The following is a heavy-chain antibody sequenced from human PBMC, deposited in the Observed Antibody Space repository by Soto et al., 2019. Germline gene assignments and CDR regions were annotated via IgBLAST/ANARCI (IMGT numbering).Heavy chain of an antibody. J-gene: IGHJ6*03. Sequence: GGSLRLSCAASGFTFSSYAMSWVRQAPGKGLEWVSAISGSGGSTYYADSVKGRFTISRDNSKNTRYLQMNSLRAEDTAVYYCAKGGPYYDFWSGHSNYYYYMDVWGKGTTVTVSS. CDR1: GFTFSSYA. V-gene: IGHV3-23*01. D-gene: IGHD3-3*01. CDR3: AKGGPYYDFWSGHSNYYYYMDV. CDR2: ISGSGGST.